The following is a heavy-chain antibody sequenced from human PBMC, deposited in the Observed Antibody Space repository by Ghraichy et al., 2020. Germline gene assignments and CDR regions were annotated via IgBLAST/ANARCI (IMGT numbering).Heavy chain of an antibody. CDR1: GGSFSGYY. J-gene: IGHJ4*02. CDR2: INHSGST. Sequence: SETLSLTCAVYGGSFSGYYWSWIRQPPGKGLEWIGEINHSGSTNYNPSLKSRVTISVDTSKNQFSLKLSSVTAADTAVYYCASWWYHQYPPQYSSSWYNYFDYWGQGTLVTVSS. CDR3: ASWWYHQYPPQYSSSWYNYFDY. V-gene: IGHV4-34*01. D-gene: IGHD6-13*01.